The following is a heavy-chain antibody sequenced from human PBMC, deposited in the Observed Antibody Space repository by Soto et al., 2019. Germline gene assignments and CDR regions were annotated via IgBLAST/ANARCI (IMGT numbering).Heavy chain of an antibody. V-gene: IGHV4-59*01. J-gene: IGHJ4*02. CDR3: ARDFHY. CDR2: IYYSGST. CDR1: GGSISSYY. Sequence: SETLSLTCTVSGGSISSYYWSWIRQPPGKGLEWIGYIYYSGSTNYNPSLKSRVTISVDTSKNQFSLKLSSVTAADTAVYYCARDFHYWGQGTLVTVSS.